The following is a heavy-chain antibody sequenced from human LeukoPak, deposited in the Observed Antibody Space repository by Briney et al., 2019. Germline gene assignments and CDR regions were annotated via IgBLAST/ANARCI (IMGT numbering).Heavy chain of an antibody. CDR3: ARAADYYDSSGYYTNYFDY. J-gene: IGHJ4*02. CDR2: IYYSGST. V-gene: IGHV4-39*01. CDR1: GGSISSSSYY. D-gene: IGHD3-22*01. Sequence: PSETLSLTCTVSGGSISSSSYYWGWIRQPPGKGLEWIGSIYYSGSTYYNPSLKSRVTISVDTSKNQFSLKLSSVTAADTAVYYCARAADYYDSSGYYTNYFDYWGQGTLVTVSS.